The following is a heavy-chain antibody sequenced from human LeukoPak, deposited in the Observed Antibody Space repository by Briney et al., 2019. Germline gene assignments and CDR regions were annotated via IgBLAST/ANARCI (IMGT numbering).Heavy chain of an antibody. D-gene: IGHD6-19*01. V-gene: IGHV3-21*01. J-gene: IGHJ4*02. CDR3: ARAKQWLEGYFDY. CDR2: ISSSSYI. CDR1: GFTFSNYG. Sequence: GGSLRLSCAASGFTFSNYGMNWVRQAPGKGLEWVSSISSSSYIYYADSVKGRFTISRDNAKNSLYLQMNSLRAEDTAVYYCARAKQWLEGYFDYWGQGTLVTVSS.